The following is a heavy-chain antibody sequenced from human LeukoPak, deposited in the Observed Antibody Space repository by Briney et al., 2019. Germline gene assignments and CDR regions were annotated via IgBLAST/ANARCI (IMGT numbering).Heavy chain of an antibody. D-gene: IGHD1-26*01. J-gene: IGHJ4*02. CDR1: GGSISSYY. CDR2: IYYSGST. V-gene: IGHV4-59*08. CDR3: ARHVRFTGYSDYVGY. Sequence: SETLSLTCTVSGGSISSYYWSWIRQPPGKGLEWTGYIYYSGSTNYNPSLKSRVTISVDTSKNQFSLTLSSVTATDTAVYYCARHVRFTGYSDYVGYWGPGTQVTVSS.